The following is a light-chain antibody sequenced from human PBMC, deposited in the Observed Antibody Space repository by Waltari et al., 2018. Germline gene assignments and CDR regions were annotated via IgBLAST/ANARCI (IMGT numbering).Light chain of an antibody. V-gene: IGKV3-11*01. CDR3: QQRYNWPPT. CDR2: DAS. Sequence: EIVLTQSPATLPLSPGERATLPCRASQSVGANLAWYQQIAGQAPRLLIYDASSGSGADFTLTISSLEPEDFAVYYCQQRYNWPPTFGGGTKVEIE. J-gene: IGKJ4*01. CDR1: QSVGAN.